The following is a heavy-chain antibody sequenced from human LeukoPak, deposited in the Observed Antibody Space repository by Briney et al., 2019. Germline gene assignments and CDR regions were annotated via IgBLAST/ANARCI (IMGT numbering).Heavy chain of an antibody. J-gene: IGHJ3*02. D-gene: IGHD6-13*01. CDR2: MSPNSGNT. Sequence: ASVKVSCKASGYTFTSYDINWVRQATGQGLEWMGWMSPNSGNTGYAQKFQGRVTMTRNTSISTAYMELSSLRSEDTAVYYCASRTGIAAAGTGAFDIWGQGTMVTVSS. V-gene: IGHV1-8*01. CDR1: GYTFTSYD. CDR3: ASRTGIAAAGTGAFDI.